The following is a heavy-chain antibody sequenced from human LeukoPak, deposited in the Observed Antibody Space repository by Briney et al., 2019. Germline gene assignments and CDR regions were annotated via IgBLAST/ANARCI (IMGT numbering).Heavy chain of an antibody. CDR1: GYTFTSYG. CDR3: ARMPYSSGWYWLDY. J-gene: IGHJ4*02. CDR2: ISAYNGNT. V-gene: IGHV1-18*01. D-gene: IGHD6-19*01. Sequence: GASVTVSCTASGYTFTSYGISWVRQAPGQGLEWMGWISAYNGNTNYAQKLQGRVTMTTDTSTSTAYMELRSLRSDDTAVYYCARMPYSSGWYWLDYWGQGTLVTVSS.